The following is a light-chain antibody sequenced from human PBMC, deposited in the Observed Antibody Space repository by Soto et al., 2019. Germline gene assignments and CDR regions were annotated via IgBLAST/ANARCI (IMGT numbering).Light chain of an antibody. Sequence: EIVMTQSPATLSVSPGEGATLSCKASQNVYNNLAWYQQRPGQPPRLLIYDASTRATGISARFSGSGYGTEFPLTISSLQSEDFAVYYCQQCRNWPLTFGGGTKVESK. CDR1: QNVYNN. CDR2: DAS. V-gene: IGKV3-15*01. J-gene: IGKJ4*01. CDR3: QQCRNWPLT.